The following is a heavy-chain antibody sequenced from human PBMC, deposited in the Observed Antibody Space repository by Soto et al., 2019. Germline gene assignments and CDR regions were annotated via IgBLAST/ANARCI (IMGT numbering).Heavy chain of an antibody. CDR2: IYYSGST. D-gene: IGHD5-18*01. CDR3: ARVNVDTAMVVYYYYGMDV. J-gene: IGHJ6*02. V-gene: IGHV4-31*03. CDR1: GGSISSGGYY. Sequence: PSATLSLTCTVSGGSISSGGYYWSWIRQHPGKGLEWIGYIYYSGSTYYNPSLKSRVTISVDTSKNQFSLKLSSVTAADTAVYYCARVNVDTAMVVYYYYGMDVWGQGTTVT.